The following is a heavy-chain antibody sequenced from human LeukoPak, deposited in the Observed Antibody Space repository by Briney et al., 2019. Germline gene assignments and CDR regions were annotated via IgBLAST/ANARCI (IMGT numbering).Heavy chain of an antibody. Sequence: SQTLSLTCAVSGGSISSGGYPWSWIRQPPGKGLEWIGYIYQSGSTYYNPSLKSRVTISVDRSKNQFSLKLSSVTAADTAVYYCGSATYYYGSGSYHPPSYFDYWGQGTLVTVSS. CDR2: IYQSGST. CDR3: GSATYYYGSGSYHPPSYFDY. D-gene: IGHD3-10*01. V-gene: IGHV4-30-2*01. CDR1: GGSISSGGYP. J-gene: IGHJ4*02.